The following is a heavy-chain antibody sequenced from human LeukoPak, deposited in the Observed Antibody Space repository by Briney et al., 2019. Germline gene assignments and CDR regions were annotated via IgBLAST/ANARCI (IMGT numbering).Heavy chain of an antibody. D-gene: IGHD3-10*01. Sequence: PSETLSLTCTVSGGSISSYYWSWIRQPAGKGLEWIGRIYTSGSTNYNPSLKSRVTMSVDTSKNQFSLKLSSVTAADTAVYYCARRVDHEWFGPPPWAFDIWGQGTMVTVSS. CDR3: ARRVDHEWFGPPPWAFDI. V-gene: IGHV4-4*07. CDR1: GGSISSYY. CDR2: IYTSGST. J-gene: IGHJ3*02.